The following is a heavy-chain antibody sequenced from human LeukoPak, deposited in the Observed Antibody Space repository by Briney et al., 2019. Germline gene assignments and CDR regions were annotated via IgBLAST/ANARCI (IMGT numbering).Heavy chain of an antibody. CDR3: ARAILWFGELRPYYYYYGMDV. D-gene: IGHD3-10*01. J-gene: IGHJ6*02. CDR1: GGSISSYY. Sequence: KASETLSLTCTVSGGSISSYYWSWIRQPPGKGLKWIGYIYYSGSTNYNPSLKSRVTISVDTSKNQFSLKLGSVTAADTAVYYCARAILWFGELRPYYYYYGMDVWGQGTTVTVSS. V-gene: IGHV4-59*01. CDR2: IYYSGST.